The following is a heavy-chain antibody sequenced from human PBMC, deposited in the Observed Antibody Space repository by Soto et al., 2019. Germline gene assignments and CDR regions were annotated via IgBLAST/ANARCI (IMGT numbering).Heavy chain of an antibody. Sequence: SLKISCKASGYTFTTYWIGWVRQMPGKGLEWMGIIYPGDSDTRYSPSFQGQVTISADKSISTAYLQWSSLKASDTAMYYCARQPSRGYTNAYSADYWGQGTLVTVSS. CDR3: ARQPSRGYTNAYSADY. J-gene: IGHJ4*02. D-gene: IGHD5-18*01. V-gene: IGHV5-51*01. CDR2: IYPGDSDT. CDR1: GYTFTTYW.